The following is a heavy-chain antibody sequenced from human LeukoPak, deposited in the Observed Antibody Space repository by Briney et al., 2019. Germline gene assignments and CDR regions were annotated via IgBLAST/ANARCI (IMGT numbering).Heavy chain of an antibody. D-gene: IGHD2-2*02. CDR3: ARDAGDCSSTSCYIPLFDY. CDR2: IKQDGSEK. J-gene: IGHJ4*02. Sequence: GGSLRLSCAACGFTFSSYWMSWVRQAPGKGLKWVANIKQDGSEKYYVDSVEGRFTISRDNAKNSLYLQMNSLRAEDTAVYYCARDAGDCSSTSCYIPLFDYWGQGTLVTVSS. V-gene: IGHV3-7*01. CDR1: GFTFSSYW.